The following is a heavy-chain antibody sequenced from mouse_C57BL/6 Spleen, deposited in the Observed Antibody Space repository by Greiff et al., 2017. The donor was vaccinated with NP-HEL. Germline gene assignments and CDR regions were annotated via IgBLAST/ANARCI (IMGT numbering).Heavy chain of an antibody. CDR1: GFNIKDYY. CDR3: TTDYYGSSYGYFDV. CDR2: IDPEDGDT. D-gene: IGHD1-1*01. J-gene: IGHJ1*03. V-gene: IGHV14-1*01. Sequence: VHVKQSGAELVRPGASVKLSCTASGFNIKDYYMHWVKQRPEQGLEWIGRIDPEDGDTEYAPKFQGKATMTADTSSNTAYLQLSSLTSEDTAVYYCTTDYYGSSYGYFDVWGTGTTVTVSS.